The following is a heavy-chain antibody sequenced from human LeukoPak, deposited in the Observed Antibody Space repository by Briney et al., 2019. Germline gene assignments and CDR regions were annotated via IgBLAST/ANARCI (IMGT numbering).Heavy chain of an antibody. CDR1: GGSISSYY. V-gene: IGHV4-59*12. CDR2: IYYSGST. CDR3: ARDNNWNYVR. J-gene: IGHJ4*02. D-gene: IGHD1-7*01. Sequence: SETLSLTCTVSGGSISSYYWSWIRQPPGKGLEWIGYIYYSGSTNYNPSLKSRVTMSVDTSKNQFSLKLSSVTAADTAVYYCARDNNWNYVRWGQGTLVTVSS.